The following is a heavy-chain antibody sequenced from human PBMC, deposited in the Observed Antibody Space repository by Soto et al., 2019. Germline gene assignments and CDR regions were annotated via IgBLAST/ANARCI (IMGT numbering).Heavy chain of an antibody. V-gene: IGHV1-69*06. Sequence: QVQLVQSGAEVKKPGSSVKVSCKASGGAFRSYTISWVRQAPGQGLEYMGVINPSFGGTDYAQKFQGRLTMTRDTSTSTVYMELTSLRSEDTAVYYCARVWSKLWPPKYGMDVWGQGTTVTVSS. CDR3: ARVWSKLWPPKYGMDV. D-gene: IGHD3-10*01. CDR2: INPSFGGT. CDR1: GGAFRSYT. J-gene: IGHJ6*02.